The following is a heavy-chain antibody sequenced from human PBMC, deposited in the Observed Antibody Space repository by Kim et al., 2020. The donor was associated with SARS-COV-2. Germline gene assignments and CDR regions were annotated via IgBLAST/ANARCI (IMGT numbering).Heavy chain of an antibody. D-gene: IGHD4-17*01. CDR1: GYSFTSYW. CDR3: ARTVSPGYYYYGMDV. Sequence: GESLKISCKGSGYSFTSYWIGCVRQMPGKGLEWMGIIYPGDSDTRYSPSFQGQVTISADKSISTAYLQWSSLKASDTAMYYCARTVSPGYYYYGMDVWGQGDTATGSS. J-gene: IGHJ6*02. V-gene: IGHV5-51*01. CDR2: IYPGDSDT.